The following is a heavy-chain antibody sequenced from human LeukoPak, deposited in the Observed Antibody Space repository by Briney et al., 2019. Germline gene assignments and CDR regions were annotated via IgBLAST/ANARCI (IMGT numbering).Heavy chain of an antibody. CDR2: IYYSGST. V-gene: IGHV4-31*03. J-gene: IGHJ4*02. D-gene: IGHD4-17*01. CDR1: GGSISSGGYY. Sequence: SETLSLTCTVSGGSISSGGYYWSWIRQHPGKGLEWIGYIYYSGSTYYNPSLKSRVTISVDTSKNQFSLKLSSVTAADTAVYYCARVTVTHAIVDYWGQGTLVTVSS. CDR3: ARVTVTHAIVDY.